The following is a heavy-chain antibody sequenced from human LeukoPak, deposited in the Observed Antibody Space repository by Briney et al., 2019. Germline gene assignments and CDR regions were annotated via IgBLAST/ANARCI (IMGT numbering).Heavy chain of an antibody. D-gene: IGHD3-3*01. V-gene: IGHV3-23*01. J-gene: IGHJ4*02. CDR2: ISGSGGST. CDR1: GFTVSSNY. CDR3: AKGGSRFLEWLTFDY. Sequence: GGSLRLSCAASGFTVSSNYMSWVRQAPGKGLEWVSAISGSGGSTYYADSVKGRFTISRDNSKNTLYLQMNSLRAEDTAVYYCAKGGSRFLEWLTFDYWGQGTLVTVSS.